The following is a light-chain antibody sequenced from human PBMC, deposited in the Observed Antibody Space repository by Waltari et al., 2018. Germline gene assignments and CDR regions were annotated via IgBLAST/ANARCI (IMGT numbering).Light chain of an antibody. Sequence: EIVMTQSPATLSVSPGERATLSCRASQNAYTNLAWYQQKPGQAPRLLIYGASTRATDIPARFSGSGSGTEFTLTISSLESEDFAIFYCQQYMNWPRTFGQGTKVEIK. CDR3: QQYMNWPRT. J-gene: IGKJ1*01. CDR2: GAS. V-gene: IGKV3-15*01. CDR1: QNAYTN.